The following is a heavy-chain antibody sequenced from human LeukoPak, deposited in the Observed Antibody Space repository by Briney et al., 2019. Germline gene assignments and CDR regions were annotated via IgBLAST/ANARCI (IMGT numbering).Heavy chain of an antibody. V-gene: IGHV1-18*01. J-gene: IGHJ6*02. CDR1: GYTFTSYG. Sequence: ASVKVSCKASGYTFTSYGITRVRQAPGQGLEWMGWISAYNDNTNSARKFQGRVTMTTDTSTSTAYMELRSLRSDDTAVYYCARVDYYDFWSGYFYGMDVWGQGTTVTVSS. D-gene: IGHD3-3*01. CDR2: ISAYNDNT. CDR3: ARVDYYDFWSGYFYGMDV.